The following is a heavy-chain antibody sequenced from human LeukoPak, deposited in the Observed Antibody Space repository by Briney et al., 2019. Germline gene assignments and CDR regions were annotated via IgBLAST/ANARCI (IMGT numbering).Heavy chain of an antibody. Sequence: SSETLSLTFTVSGDSISSYYWSWIRQPPGKGLEWIGYIYYSGSTNYNPSLKSRVTISADTSKNQFSLKVNSVTAADTAVYYCARGGVMIDYWGQGTLVTVSS. CDR1: GDSISSYY. J-gene: IGHJ4*02. V-gene: IGHV4-59*01. CDR2: IYYSGST. CDR3: ARGGVMIDY. D-gene: IGHD2-8*01.